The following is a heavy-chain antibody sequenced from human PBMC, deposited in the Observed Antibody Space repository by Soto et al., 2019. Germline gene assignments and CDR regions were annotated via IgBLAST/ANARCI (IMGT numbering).Heavy chain of an antibody. D-gene: IGHD3-16*01. J-gene: IGHJ6*02. Sequence: GGSLRLSCAASGFSFSTYLMSWVRQAPGKGLEWVANIKQGGNEKFYVDSVKGRFTISRDDDKKSLYLQMDSLRVEDTAVYYCVGALTYEVPYYYYGMDVWGQGTTVTVSS. V-gene: IGHV3-7*01. CDR3: VGALTYEVPYYYYGMDV. CDR1: GFSFSTYL. CDR2: IKQGGNEK.